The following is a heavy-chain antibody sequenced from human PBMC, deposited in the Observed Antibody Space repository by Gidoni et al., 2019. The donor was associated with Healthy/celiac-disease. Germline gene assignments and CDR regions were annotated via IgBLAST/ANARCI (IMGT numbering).Heavy chain of an antibody. D-gene: IGHD4-17*01. Sequence: QVQLQQWGAGLLKPSETLSLTCAVYGGSFSGYYWSWIRQPPGKGLEWIGEINHSGSTNYNPSLKSRVTISVDTSKNQCSLKLSSVTAADTAVYYCARYGDSESDVWGKGTTVTVSS. J-gene: IGHJ6*04. CDR2: INHSGST. CDR3: ARYGDSESDV. V-gene: IGHV4-34*01. CDR1: GGSFSGYY.